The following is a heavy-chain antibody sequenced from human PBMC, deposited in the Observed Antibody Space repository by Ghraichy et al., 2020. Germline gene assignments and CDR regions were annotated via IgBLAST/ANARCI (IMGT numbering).Heavy chain of an antibody. Sequence: SVKVSCKASGGTFSSYAISWVRQAPGQGLEWMGGIIPIFGTANYAQKFQGRVTITADESTSTAYMELSSLRSEDTAVYYCARKSAAGTLIFHPFDYWGQGTLVTVSS. D-gene: IGHD6-13*01. CDR3: ARKSAAGTLIFHPFDY. V-gene: IGHV1-69*13. CDR2: IIPIFGTA. J-gene: IGHJ4*02. CDR1: GGTFSSYA.